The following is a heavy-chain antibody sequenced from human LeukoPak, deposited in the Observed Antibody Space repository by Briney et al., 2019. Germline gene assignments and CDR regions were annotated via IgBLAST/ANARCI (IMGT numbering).Heavy chain of an antibody. CDR1: GYSISSGNY. V-gene: IGHV4-61*01. CDR2: IYYSGST. Sequence: SETLSLTCTVSGYSISSGNYWDWIRPPPGKGLEWIGYIYYSGSTNYNPSLKSRVTISVDTSKNQFSLKLSSVTAADTAVYYCARGREYYYGSGSNFDYWGQGTLVTVSS. CDR3: ARGREYYYGSGSNFDY. D-gene: IGHD3-10*01. J-gene: IGHJ4*02.